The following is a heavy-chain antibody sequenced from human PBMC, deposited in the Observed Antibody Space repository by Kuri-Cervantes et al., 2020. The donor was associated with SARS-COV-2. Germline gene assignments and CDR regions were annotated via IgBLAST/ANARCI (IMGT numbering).Heavy chain of an antibody. D-gene: IGHD3-22*01. V-gene: IGHV4-30-2*01. J-gene: IGHJ4*02. CDR2: IYHSGST. CDR1: GGSISSGGYS. Sequence: LRLSCAVSGGSISSGGYSWSWIRQPPGKGLEWIGYIYHSGSTYYNPSLKSRVTISVDRSKNQFSLKLTSVTAADTAMCYCARDLRYDGSGYYYPLTDWGQGTRVTVSS. CDR3: ARDLRYDGSGYYYPLTD.